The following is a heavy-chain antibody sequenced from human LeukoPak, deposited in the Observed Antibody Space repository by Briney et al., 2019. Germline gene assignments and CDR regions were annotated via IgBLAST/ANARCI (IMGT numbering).Heavy chain of an antibody. CDR2: IYTSGGT. V-gene: IGHV4-4*07. CDR1: GGSISSYY. CDR3: ARSYSSSWATYFDY. J-gene: IGHJ4*02. D-gene: IGHD6-13*01. Sequence: SSETLSLTCTVSGGSISSYYWSWIRQPAGKGLEWIGRIYTSGGTNYNPSLKSRVTMSVDTSKNQFSLKLSSVTAADTAVYYCARSYSSSWATYFDYWGQGTLVTVSS.